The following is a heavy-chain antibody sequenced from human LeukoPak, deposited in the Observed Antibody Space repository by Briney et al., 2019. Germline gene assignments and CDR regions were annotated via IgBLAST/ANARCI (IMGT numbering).Heavy chain of an antibody. CDR3: AAPGLGGNPLDGFDI. J-gene: IGHJ3*02. V-gene: IGHV5-51*01. D-gene: IGHD4-23*01. CDR2: IYCGDSDT. Sequence: GESLKISCKGSEYSFSDYWIAWVRQMPGKGLEWMGIIYCGDSDTRYSPSFRGQVIISVDKSINTAYLQWRSLEASDTAIYYCAAPGLGGNPLDGFDIWGQGTRVTVP. CDR1: EYSFSDYW.